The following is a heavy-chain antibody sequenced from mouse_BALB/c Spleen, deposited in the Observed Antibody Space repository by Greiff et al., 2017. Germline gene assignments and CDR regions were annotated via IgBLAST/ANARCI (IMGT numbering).Heavy chain of an antibody. Sequence: VMLVESGAELVRPGSSVKISCKASGYAFSSYWMNWVKQRPGQGLEWIGQIYPGDGDTNYNGKFKGKATLTADKSSSTAYMQLSSLTSEDSAVYFCARDDAFYAMDYWGQGTSVTVSS. D-gene: IGHD2-3*01. CDR3: ARDDAFYAMDY. V-gene: IGHV1-80*01. J-gene: IGHJ4*01. CDR1: GYAFSSYW. CDR2: IYPGDGDT.